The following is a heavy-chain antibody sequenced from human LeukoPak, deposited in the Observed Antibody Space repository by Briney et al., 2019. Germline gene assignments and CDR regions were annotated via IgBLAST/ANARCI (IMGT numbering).Heavy chain of an antibody. V-gene: IGHV5-51*01. J-gene: IGHJ4*02. CDR3: VRGPARIQLWSVLSVGFDY. Sequence: GESLKISCKGSGYSFISYWIGWVRQMPGKGLEWMGIIYPGDSDTRYSPSFQGQVTISADKSISTAYLQWSSLKASDTAMYYCVRGPARIQLWSVLSVGFDYWGQGTLVTVSS. CDR1: GYSFISYW. CDR2: IYPGDSDT. D-gene: IGHD5-18*01.